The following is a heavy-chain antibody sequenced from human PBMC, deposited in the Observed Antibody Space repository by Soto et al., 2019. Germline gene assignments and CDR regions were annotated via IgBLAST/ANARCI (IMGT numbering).Heavy chain of an antibody. D-gene: IGHD1-1*01. CDR1: GFSFSDYT. Sequence: GGSLRLSCAASGFSFSDYTMNWVRQAPGKGLEWVALIIPSATTYYADPVKGRFTISTDNSKNTVYQEMNSLKSDDPALYYGAKERIGIQGRFDSWGPGTLVTVAS. J-gene: IGHJ4*02. CDR2: IIPSATT. V-gene: IGHV3-23*01. CDR3: AKERIGIQGRFDS.